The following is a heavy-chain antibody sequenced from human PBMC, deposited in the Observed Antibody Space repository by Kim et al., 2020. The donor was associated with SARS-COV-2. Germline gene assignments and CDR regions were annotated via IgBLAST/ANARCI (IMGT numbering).Heavy chain of an antibody. Sequence: YAQGFTGRFVFSLDTSVSTAYLQISSLKAEDTAVYYCARDHGYSSSSFDYWGQGTLVTVSS. V-gene: IGHV7-4-1*02. J-gene: IGHJ4*02. D-gene: IGHD6-6*01. CDR3: ARDHGYSSSSFDY.